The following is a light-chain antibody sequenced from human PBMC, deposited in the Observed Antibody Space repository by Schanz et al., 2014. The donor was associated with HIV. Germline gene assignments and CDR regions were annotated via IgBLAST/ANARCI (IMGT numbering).Light chain of an antibody. J-gene: IGLJ3*02. CDR2: DVS. CDR3: RSYTSSSTWV. V-gene: IGLV2-14*03. CDR1: SNDVGSYKY. Sequence: QSALTQPPSASGSPGQSVTISCTGTSNDVGSYKYVSWFQQHPGKAPKLMIYDVSNRPSGVSNRFSGSKSGNMASLTISGLQAEDEADYYCRSYTSSSTWVFGGGTKLTVL.